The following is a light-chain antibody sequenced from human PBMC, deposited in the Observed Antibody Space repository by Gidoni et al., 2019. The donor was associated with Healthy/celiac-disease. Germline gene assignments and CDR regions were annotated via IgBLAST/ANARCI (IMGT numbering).Light chain of an antibody. CDR3: QQYNNWSSEGFT. Sequence: LSTQSPATLSVSPGESATLSCRASQSVSSNLAWYQQRPGQAPRLLIYGASTRATGIPARFSGSGSGRECTLTISSLQSEDFAVYYCQQYNNWSSEGFTFGPGTKVDIK. V-gene: IGKV3-15*01. CDR2: GAS. CDR1: QSVSSN. J-gene: IGKJ3*01.